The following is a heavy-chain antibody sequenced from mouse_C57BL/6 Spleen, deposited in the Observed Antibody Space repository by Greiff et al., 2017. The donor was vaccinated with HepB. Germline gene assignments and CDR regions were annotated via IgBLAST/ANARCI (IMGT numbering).Heavy chain of an antibody. CDR3: ARFDYGSRWAMDY. D-gene: IGHD1-1*01. CDR1: GYTFTDYN. V-gene: IGHV1-22*01. CDR2: INPNNGGT. Sequence: EVQLQQSGPELVKPGASVKMSCKASGYTFTDYNMHWVKQSHGKSLEWIGYINPNNGGTSYNQKFKGKATLTVNKSSSTAYMELRSLTSEDSAVYYCARFDYGSRWAMDYWGQGTSVTVSS. J-gene: IGHJ4*01.